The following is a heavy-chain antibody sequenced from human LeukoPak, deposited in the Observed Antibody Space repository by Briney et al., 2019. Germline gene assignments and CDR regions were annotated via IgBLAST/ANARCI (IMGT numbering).Heavy chain of an antibody. CDR1: GFXASSDY. V-gene: IGHV3-53*01. CDR3: AAEKPGTGTFLDY. D-gene: IGHD1-1*01. J-gene: IGHJ4*02. CDR2: IYSGGST. Sequence: GGSLRLSCVASGFXASSDYISWVRQAPGKGLEWVSVIYSGGSTDYADSVRGRFTISRDKPNNTLYLQMNSLRAEDTAVYFCAAEKPGTGTFLDYWGPGTLVTVSS.